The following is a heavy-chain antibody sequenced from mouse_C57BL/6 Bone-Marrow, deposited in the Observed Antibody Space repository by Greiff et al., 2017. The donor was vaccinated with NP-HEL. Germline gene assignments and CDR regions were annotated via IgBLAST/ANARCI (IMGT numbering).Heavy chain of an antibody. V-gene: IGHV1-55*01. CDR3: ARFPGIDDYQAWFAY. J-gene: IGHJ3*01. CDR2: IYPGSGST. Sequence: QVQLQQPGAELVKPGASVKMSCKASGYTFTSYWITWVKQRPGQGLEWIGDIYPGSGSTNYNEKFKSKATLTVDTSSSTAYMQLSSLTSEDSAVYYCARFPGIDDYQAWFAYWGQGTLVTVSA. D-gene: IGHD2-4*01. CDR1: GYTFTSYW.